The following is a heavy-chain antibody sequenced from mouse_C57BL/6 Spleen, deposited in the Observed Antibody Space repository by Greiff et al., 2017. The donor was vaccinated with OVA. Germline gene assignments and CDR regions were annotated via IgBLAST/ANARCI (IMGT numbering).Heavy chain of an antibody. CDR1: GFTFSDYY. D-gene: IGHD2-1*01. CDR2: INYDGSST. Sequence: EVKVVESEGGLVQPGSSMKLSCTASGFTFSDYYMAWVRQVPEKGLEWVANINYDGSSTYYLDSLKSRFIISRDNAKNILYLQMSSLKSEDTATYYCARGGNYVSYFDYWGQGTTLTVSS. V-gene: IGHV5-16*01. J-gene: IGHJ2*01. CDR3: ARGGNYVSYFDY.